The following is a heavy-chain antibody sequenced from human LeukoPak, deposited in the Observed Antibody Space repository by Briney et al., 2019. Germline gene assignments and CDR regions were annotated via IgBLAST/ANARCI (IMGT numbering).Heavy chain of an antibody. Sequence: ASVKVSCKCSGGTFSSYAISWVRQAPGQGLEWMGGIIPIFGTANYSQKFQGRVTITAAEATSTAYMELTSLRSEDTAVYYCARAPRGSLYDYVWESYRYTLDYWGQGTLVTVSS. J-gene: IGHJ4*02. CDR1: GGTFSSYA. CDR2: IIPIFGTA. D-gene: IGHD3-16*02. V-gene: IGHV1-69*13. CDR3: ARAPRGSLYDYVWESYRYTLDY.